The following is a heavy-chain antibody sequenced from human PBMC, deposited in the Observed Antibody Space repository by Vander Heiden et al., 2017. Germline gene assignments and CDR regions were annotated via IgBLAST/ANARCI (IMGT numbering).Heavy chain of an antibody. Sequence: QVQLVESGGGLVKPGGSLRLSCAASGFTFSDYDMSWSRQAQGKGLEWVSYISSSGRTIYDADSVKGRFTISRDNAKNSLYLKMNSRRAEDTAVYYCARDSEQPAGYWGQGTLVTVSS. J-gene: IGHJ4*02. V-gene: IGHV3-11*01. CDR3: ARDSEQPAGY. CDR1: GFTFSDYD. D-gene: IGHD6-13*01. CDR2: ISSSGRTI.